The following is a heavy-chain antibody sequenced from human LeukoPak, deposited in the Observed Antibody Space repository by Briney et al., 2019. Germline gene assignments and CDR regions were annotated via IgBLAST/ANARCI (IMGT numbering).Heavy chain of an antibody. CDR1: GGSFSGYY. CDR3: ARPSTYYYDSSGHGAFHI. D-gene: IGHD3-22*01. CDR2: IYSSGST. J-gene: IGHJ3*02. Sequence: SETLSLTCAVYGGSFSGYYWSWIRQPAGKGLEWIGRIYSSGSTNYNPSLKSRVTISVDTSKNQFSLKLTSVTAADTAVYYCARPSTYYYDSSGHGAFHIWGQGTMVTVSS. V-gene: IGHV4-59*10.